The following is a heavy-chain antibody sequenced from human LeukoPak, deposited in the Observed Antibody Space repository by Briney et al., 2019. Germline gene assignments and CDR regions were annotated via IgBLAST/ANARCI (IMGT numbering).Heavy chain of an antibody. V-gene: IGHV1-69*04. CDR2: IIPVLNIT. Sequence: SVKVSCKTSGGTFSSSAITWVRQAPGQGLEWMGRIIPVLNITTYAQKFQGSVTITADTSTSTVYMELSSLISEETAVYYCARDQGLTAPPPYGLDVWGQGTTVIVSS. J-gene: IGHJ6*02. CDR3: ARDQGLTAPPPYGLDV. CDR1: GGTFSSSA. D-gene: IGHD5-18*01.